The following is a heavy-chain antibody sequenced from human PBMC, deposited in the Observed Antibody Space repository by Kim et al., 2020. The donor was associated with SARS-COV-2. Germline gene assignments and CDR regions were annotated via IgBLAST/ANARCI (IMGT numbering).Heavy chain of an antibody. CDR2: IYTSGST. V-gene: IGHV4-61*02. Sequence: SETLSLTCTVSGGSISSGSYYWSWIRQPAGKGLEWIGRIYTSGSTNYNPSLKSRVTISVDTSKNQFSLKLSSVTAADTAVYYCARGGEYCSSTSCIVYFDYWGQGTLVTVSS. CDR3: ARGGEYCSSTSCIVYFDY. J-gene: IGHJ4*02. D-gene: IGHD2-2*01. CDR1: GGSISSGSYY.